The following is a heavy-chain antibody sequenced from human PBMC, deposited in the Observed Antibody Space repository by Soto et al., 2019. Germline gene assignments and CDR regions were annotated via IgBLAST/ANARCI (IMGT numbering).Heavy chain of an antibody. Sequence: QITLKESGPPLVKPTQTLTLTCTFSGFSLSTSGVGVGWIRQPPGQALEWLALIYWDDDKRYSPSLKSRLTITKDTSKNQVVLTMTNMDPVDTATYYCARRLYYFDYWGQGTLVTVSS. CDR2: IYWDDDK. V-gene: IGHV2-5*02. CDR3: ARRLYYFDY. J-gene: IGHJ4*02. CDR1: GFSLSTSGVG.